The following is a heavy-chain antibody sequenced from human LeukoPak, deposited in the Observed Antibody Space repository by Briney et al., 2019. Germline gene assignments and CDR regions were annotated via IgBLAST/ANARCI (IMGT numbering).Heavy chain of an antibody. J-gene: IGHJ4*02. Sequence: PSETLSLTCGVSGYSIRTGYYWGWVRQPPGKDLEWIGSVYHSGSTYYNPSLKSRVTISGDTSKNQFSLKLSSVTAADTAVYYCARGRTILGVVIRYYFDYWGQGTLVTVSS. V-gene: IGHV4-38-2*01. D-gene: IGHD3-3*01. CDR3: ARGRTILGVVIRYYFDY. CDR1: GYSIRTGYY. CDR2: VYHSGST.